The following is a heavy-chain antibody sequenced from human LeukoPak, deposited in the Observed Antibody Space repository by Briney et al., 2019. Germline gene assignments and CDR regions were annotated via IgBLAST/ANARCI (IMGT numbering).Heavy chain of an antibody. D-gene: IGHD3-9*01. Sequence: PGGSLRLSCAASGFTFSDYYMSWIRQAPGKGLEWVSYISSSGSTIYYADSVKGRFTISRDNSKNTLSLQMNSLRAEDTAVYYCAKGANLRYFDWLHFDYWGQGTLVTVSS. V-gene: IGHV3-11*04. J-gene: IGHJ4*02. CDR3: AKGANLRYFDWLHFDY. CDR1: GFTFSDYY. CDR2: ISSSGSTI.